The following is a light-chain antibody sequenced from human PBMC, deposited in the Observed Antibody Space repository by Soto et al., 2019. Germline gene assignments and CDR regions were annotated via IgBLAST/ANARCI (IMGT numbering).Light chain of an antibody. J-gene: IGKJ1*01. Sequence: EIVMTQSPVTLSVSPGERVTLSCRASQAISNNLAWYQQKPGQAPRLLIDASTRATGIPARFSGSGSGTEFTLTISSLQSEDFAVYYCQQANDWPPTFGQGTRV. CDR2: AS. CDR1: QAISNN. CDR3: QQANDWPPT. V-gene: IGKV3-15*01.